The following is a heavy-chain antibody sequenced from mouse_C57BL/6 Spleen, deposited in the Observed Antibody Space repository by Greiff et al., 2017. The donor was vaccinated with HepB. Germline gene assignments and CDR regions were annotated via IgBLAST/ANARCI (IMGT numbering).Heavy chain of an antibody. D-gene: IGHD2-4*01. CDR2: INPSSGYT. V-gene: IGHV1-4*01. CDR1: GYTFTSYT. CDR3: ARGDYDWFAY. Sequence: SGAELARPGASVKMSCKASGYTFTSYTMHWVKQRPGQGLEWIGYINPSSGYTKYNQKFKDKATLTADKSSSTAYMQLSSLTSEDSAVYYCARGDYDWFAYWGQGTLVTVSA. J-gene: IGHJ3*01.